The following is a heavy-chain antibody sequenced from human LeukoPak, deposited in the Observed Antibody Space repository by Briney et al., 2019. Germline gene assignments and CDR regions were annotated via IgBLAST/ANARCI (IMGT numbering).Heavy chain of an antibody. J-gene: IGHJ6*02. V-gene: IGHV3-30*04. Sequence: GGSLRLSCEASGFTLTNYAMHWVRQAPGKGLEWVAVISYDGSKTYYADSVKGRFTISRDTSKNTLYLQMNSLRADDTALYYCARVWGGYCSGGGCYPSANYYYYGMDVWGQGTTVTVSS. CDR3: ARVWGGYCSGGGCYPSANYYYYGMDV. CDR1: GFTLTNYA. CDR2: ISYDGSKT. D-gene: IGHD2-15*01.